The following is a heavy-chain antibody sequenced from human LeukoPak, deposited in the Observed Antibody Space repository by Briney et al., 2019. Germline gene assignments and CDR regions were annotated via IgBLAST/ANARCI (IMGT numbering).Heavy chain of an antibody. CDR2: IIPIFGTA. V-gene: IGHV1-69*13. CDR1: GGTFSSYA. J-gene: IGHJ6*02. CDR3: ARSRTKRGGYYGMDV. D-gene: IGHD1-1*01. Sequence: ASVKVSSKASGGTFSSYAISWVRQAPGQGLEWMGGIIPIFGTANYAQKFQGRVTITADESTSTAYMELSSLRSEDTAVYYCARSRTKRGGYYGMDVWGQGTTVTVSS.